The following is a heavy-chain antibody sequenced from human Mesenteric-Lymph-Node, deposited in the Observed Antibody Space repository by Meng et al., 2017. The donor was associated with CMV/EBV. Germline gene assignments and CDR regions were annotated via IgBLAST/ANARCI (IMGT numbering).Heavy chain of an antibody. D-gene: IGHD6-25*01. CDR1: GGSVSSGSYY. V-gene: IGHV4-30-4*08. J-gene: IGHJ5*02. CDR2: VYYSGTT. Sequence: SETLSLTCTVSGGSVSSGSYYWSWIRQPPGKGLEWIGNVYYSGTTSYNRSLKSRVTISVDTSKNQFSLKLASVIAADTAVYYCVLMIPADTNYFDPWGQGTLVTVSS. CDR3: VLMIPADTNYFDP.